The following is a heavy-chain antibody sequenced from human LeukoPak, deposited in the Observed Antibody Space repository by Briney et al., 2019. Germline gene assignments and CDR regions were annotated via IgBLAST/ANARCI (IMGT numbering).Heavy chain of an antibody. CDR3: ARPVGSSSWYDGYYFDY. CDR1: GGSISSSSYY. CDR2: INYSGNT. J-gene: IGHJ4*02. V-gene: IGHV4-39*01. Sequence: SETLSLTCTVSGGSISSSSYYWGWIRQPPGKGLEWIGSINYSGNTYYNPSLKSRVTISVDTSKNQFSLKLSSVTAADTAVYCCARPVGSSSWYDGYYFDYWGQGTLVTVSS. D-gene: IGHD6-13*01.